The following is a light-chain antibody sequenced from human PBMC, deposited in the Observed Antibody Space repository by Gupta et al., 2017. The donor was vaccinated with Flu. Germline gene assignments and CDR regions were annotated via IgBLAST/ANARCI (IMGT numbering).Light chain of an antibody. V-gene: IGLV3-1*01. CDR2: QDK. J-gene: IGLJ1*01. CDR3: QTWDSRTALYV. CDR1: NLGEKY. Sequence: NLGEKYVCWYQQKSGQSPVLIIFQDKKRPSGIPERFSGSNSGNTATLTISETQAMDEADYYCQTWDSRTALYVFGPGTRVT.